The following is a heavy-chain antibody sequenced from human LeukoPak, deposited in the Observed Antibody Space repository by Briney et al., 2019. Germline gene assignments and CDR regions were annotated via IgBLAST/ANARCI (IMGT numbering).Heavy chain of an antibody. CDR2: IYTSGST. D-gene: IGHD6-13*01. CDR1: GGSISSYY. J-gene: IGHJ6*02. Sequence: SETLSLTCTVSGGSISSYYWSWIRQPAGKGLEWIGRIYTSGSTNYNSSLKSRVTMSVDTSKNQFSLKLSSVTAADTAVYYCARSLLSSSWYPYYYYYGMDVWGQGTTVTVSS. CDR3: ARSLLSSSWYPYYYYYGMDV. V-gene: IGHV4-4*07.